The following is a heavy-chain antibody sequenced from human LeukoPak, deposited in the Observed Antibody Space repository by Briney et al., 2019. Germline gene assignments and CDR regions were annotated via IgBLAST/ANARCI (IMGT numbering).Heavy chain of an antibody. V-gene: IGHV3-21*01. D-gene: IGHD3-22*01. Sequence: PGGSLRLSCAASGFTFSSYSMNWVRQAPGKGLEWVSSISSSSSYIYYADSVKGRFTISRDNAKNSLYLQMNSLRAEDTAVYCCARDLDPHIYDSSGNERGDYWGQGTLVTVSS. CDR1: GFTFSSYS. CDR2: ISSSSSYI. CDR3: ARDLDPHIYDSSGNERGDY. J-gene: IGHJ4*02.